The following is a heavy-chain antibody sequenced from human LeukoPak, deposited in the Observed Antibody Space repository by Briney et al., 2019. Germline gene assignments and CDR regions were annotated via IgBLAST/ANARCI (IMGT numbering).Heavy chain of an antibody. J-gene: IGHJ4*02. V-gene: IGHV4-59*08. CDR2: IYHNGGT. CDR3: ARHLRAVAGGRYFDY. Sequence: SETLSLTCTVSGGSISGYYWSWIRQPPGKGLEWIGYIYHNGGTNYNPSLQSRLTISLDTSKNQFSLKLSSVTAADTAVYYCARHLRAVAGGRYFDYWGQGTQVTVSS. D-gene: IGHD6-19*01. CDR1: GGSISGYY.